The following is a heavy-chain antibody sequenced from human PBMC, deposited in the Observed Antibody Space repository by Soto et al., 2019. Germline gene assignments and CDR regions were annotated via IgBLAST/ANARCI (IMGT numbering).Heavy chain of an antibody. CDR1: GFTFSDYS. J-gene: IGHJ4*02. V-gene: IGHV3-48*02. CDR3: ARLPKGSTVTS. D-gene: IGHD4-17*01. Sequence: EVQLVESGGGLVHPGGSLRLSCAASGFTFSDYSMNWVRQAPGKGLEWVSYITSDGGVTYYADSVKGRFSVSRDNDKKSLFLQMNSLRDEDTAVYYGARLPKGSTVTSWGQGTLVTVSS. CDR2: ITSDGGVT.